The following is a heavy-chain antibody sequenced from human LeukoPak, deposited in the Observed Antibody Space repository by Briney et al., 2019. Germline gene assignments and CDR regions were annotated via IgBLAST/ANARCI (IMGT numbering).Heavy chain of an antibody. CDR1: GYTFTSYD. J-gene: IGHJ3*02. CDR3: ARRTIFGVVIIPLGASDI. V-gene: IGHV1-8*03. CDR2: MNTNSGNI. Sequence: ASVKVSCKASGYTFTSYDINWVRQATGQGLEWMGWMNTNSGNIGYAQKFKGRVTITRNTSISTAYMKLSSLRSEDTAVYYWARRTIFGVVIIPLGASDISGQGTTGTVSS. D-gene: IGHD3-3*01.